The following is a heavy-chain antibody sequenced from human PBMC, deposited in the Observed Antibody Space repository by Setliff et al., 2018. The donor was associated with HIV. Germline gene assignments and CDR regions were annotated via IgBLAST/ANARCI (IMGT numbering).Heavy chain of an antibody. V-gene: IGHV4-39*01. CDR3: AGYRSKLDWFDP. D-gene: IGHD1-26*01. CDR2: IHDNGRT. J-gene: IGHJ5*02. CDR1: GDSITTNDYY. Sequence: PSETLSLTCTVSGDSITTNDYYWGWIRQPPGKGLEWIGIIHDNGRTYFDPSLQSRVTISVDMSKTQFSLKLRSVTASDTAVYYCAGYRSKLDWFDPWGQGILVTVSS.